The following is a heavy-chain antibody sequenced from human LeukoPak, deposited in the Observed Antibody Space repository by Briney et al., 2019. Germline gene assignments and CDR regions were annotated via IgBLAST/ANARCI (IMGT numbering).Heavy chain of an antibody. Sequence: AEILSSTCAVYGGSFSGYYWSWIRQPPGKGLEWIGEINPSGSTNYNPSLKSRVTISVDTSKNQFSLKLSSVTAADTAVYYCARAPSGGSGVDHWAQDTLVTVSS. V-gene: IGHV4-34*01. CDR1: GGSFSGYY. CDR3: ARAPSGGSGVDH. J-gene: IGHJ1*01. D-gene: IGHD3-10*01. CDR2: INPSGST.